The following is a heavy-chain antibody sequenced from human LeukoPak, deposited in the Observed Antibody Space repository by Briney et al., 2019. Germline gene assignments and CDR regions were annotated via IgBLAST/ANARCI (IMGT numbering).Heavy chain of an antibody. Sequence: GASVKVSCKASGYTFTGYYMHWVRQAPGQGLEWMGWISGYTGSIIYAQKLQGRVTATTDTSTNTAYMELRSLRSDDTAVYYCARSQSTGFGESIDHWGQGTLVTVST. J-gene: IGHJ4*02. CDR3: ARSQSTGFGESIDH. D-gene: IGHD3-10*01. CDR1: GYTFTGYY. CDR2: ISGYTGSI. V-gene: IGHV1-18*04.